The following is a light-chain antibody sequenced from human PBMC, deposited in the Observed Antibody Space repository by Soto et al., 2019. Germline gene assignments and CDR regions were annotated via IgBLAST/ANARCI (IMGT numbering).Light chain of an antibody. V-gene: IGKV3-11*01. Sequence: EVVLTPSPVTLSLSPEERATLSFRASQSFRGLLAWYQQKPGQAPRLLIYDAYNRATGIPPRFSGSGSGTGFTLTISSLEPEDSAVYYCQQRHMWPITFGQGTRLEIK. J-gene: IGKJ5*01. CDR1: QSFRGL. CDR3: QQRHMWPIT. CDR2: DAY.